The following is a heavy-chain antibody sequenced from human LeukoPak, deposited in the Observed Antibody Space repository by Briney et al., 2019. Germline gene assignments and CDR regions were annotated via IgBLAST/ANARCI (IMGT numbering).Heavy chain of an antibody. J-gene: IGHJ3*02. CDR2: INPNSGGT. CDR3: ARDGAVVVTAISAYGI. V-gene: IGHV1-2*02. Sequence: ASVKVSCKASGYTFTGYYIHCVRQAPGQGLEWMGWINPNSGGTNYAQKFQGRVTMTWDTSIRTAYMELSRLRSDDTAVYYCARDGAVVVTAISAYGIWGQGTMVTVSS. CDR1: GYTFTGYY. D-gene: IGHD2-21*02.